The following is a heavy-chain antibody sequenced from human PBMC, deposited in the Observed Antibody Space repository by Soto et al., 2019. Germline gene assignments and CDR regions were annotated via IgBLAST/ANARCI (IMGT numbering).Heavy chain of an antibody. D-gene: IGHD2-15*01. Sequence: GGSLRLSCEASGFTFNDYAIHWVRQAPGKGLEWVALTSYDGSNKYYVDSVKGRFTISRDNSKNTLYLQMNSLRAEDTAVYYCAKDLTRLLFYYIYYYGMDVWGQGTTVTVSS. J-gene: IGHJ6*02. CDR2: TSYDGSNK. V-gene: IGHV3-30*18. CDR3: AKDLTRLLFYYIYYYGMDV. CDR1: GFTFNDYA.